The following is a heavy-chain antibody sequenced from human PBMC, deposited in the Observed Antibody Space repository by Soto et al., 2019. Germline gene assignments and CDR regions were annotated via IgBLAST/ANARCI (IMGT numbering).Heavy chain of an antibody. J-gene: IGHJ4*02. Sequence: QLQLQESGPGLVKPSETLSLTCTVSGGSISFSSYYWGWIRQPPGKGLEWIGSIYYSGSTYYNPSLKSRVTISVAPSKTQSSLKLSSATAADTAVYYGARHQAYVPDYWGQGTLLTVSS. V-gene: IGHV4-39*01. CDR3: ARHQAYVPDY. CDR1: GGSISFSSYY. D-gene: IGHD3-16*01. CDR2: IYYSGST.